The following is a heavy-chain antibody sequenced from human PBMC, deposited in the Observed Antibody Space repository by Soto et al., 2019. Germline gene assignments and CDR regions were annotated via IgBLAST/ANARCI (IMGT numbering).Heavy chain of an antibody. V-gene: IGHV3-33*01. J-gene: IGHJ5*02. CDR1: GFTFSSYG. CDR3: ARASEVYDFWSGYYP. Sequence: GGSLRLSCAASGFTFSSYGMHWVRQAPGKGLEWVAVIWYDGSNKYYADSVKGRFTISRDNSKNTLYLQMNSLRAEDTAVYYCARASEVYDFWSGYYPWGQGTLVTVSS. CDR2: IWYDGSNK. D-gene: IGHD3-3*01.